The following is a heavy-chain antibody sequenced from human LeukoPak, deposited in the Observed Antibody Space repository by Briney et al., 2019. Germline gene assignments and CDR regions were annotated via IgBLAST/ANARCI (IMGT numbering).Heavy chain of an antibody. V-gene: IGHV4-59*01. D-gene: IGHD3-3*01. J-gene: IGHJ5*02. CDR2: IYYSGST. Sequence: SETLSLTCTVSGGSISSYYRSWIRQPPGKGLEWIGYIYYSGSTNYNPSLKSRVTISVDTSKNQFSLKLSSVTAADTAVYYCASVDYDFWSGYARWFDPWGQGTLVTVSS. CDR1: GGSISSYY. CDR3: ASVDYDFWSGYARWFDP.